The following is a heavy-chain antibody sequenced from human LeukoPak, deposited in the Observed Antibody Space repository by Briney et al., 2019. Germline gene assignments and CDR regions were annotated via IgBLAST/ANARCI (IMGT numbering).Heavy chain of an antibody. CDR1: GGSISSYY. CDR3: AKASYGSGTYSLFDP. CDR2: IYTSGST. D-gene: IGHD3-10*01. J-gene: IGHJ5*02. Sequence: SETLSLTCTVSGGSISSYYWSWIRQPAGKGLEWIGRIYTSGSTNYNPSLKSRVTMSVDTSKNQFSLKLSSVTAADTAVYYCAKASYGSGTYSLFDPWGQGTLVTVSS. V-gene: IGHV4-4*07.